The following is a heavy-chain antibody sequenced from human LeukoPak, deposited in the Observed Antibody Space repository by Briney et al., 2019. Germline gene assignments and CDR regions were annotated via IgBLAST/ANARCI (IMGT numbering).Heavy chain of an antibody. D-gene: IGHD2-21*02. CDR3: AIQGAGYSDCSYYDYMDV. V-gene: IGHV3-7*01. CDR2: IKQDGSEK. CDR1: GFTFSSYW. Sequence: GGSLRLSCAASGFTFSSYWMSWVRQAPGKGLEWVANIKQDGSEKYYVDSVKGRFTISRDNAKNSLYLQMNSLRAEDTAVYCCAIQGAGYSDCSYYDYMDVWGKGTTVTVSS. J-gene: IGHJ6*03.